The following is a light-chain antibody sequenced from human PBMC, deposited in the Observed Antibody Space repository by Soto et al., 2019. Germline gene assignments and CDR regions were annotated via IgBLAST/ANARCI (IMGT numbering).Light chain of an antibody. CDR3: CSYAGRITYV. Sequence: QSVLTQPPSASGSPGQSVTISCTGTSSDVGGYNLVSWYQQHPGKAPKLMIYEGSKRPSGVSNRFSGSKSGNTASLTISGLQAEDEADYYCCSYAGRITYVFGTGTKLTVL. J-gene: IGLJ1*01. CDR2: EGS. CDR1: SSDVGGYNL. V-gene: IGLV2-23*01.